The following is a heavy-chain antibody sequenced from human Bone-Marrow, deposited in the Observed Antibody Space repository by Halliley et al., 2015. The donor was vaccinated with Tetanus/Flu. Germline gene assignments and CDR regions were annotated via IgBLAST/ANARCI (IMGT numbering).Heavy chain of an antibody. CDR2: MTGSGNRT. CDR1: GFTFSSYE. J-gene: IGHJ3*01. D-gene: IGHD3-16*01. Sequence: QLVQSGGGLVQPGGSLRVSCTASGFTFSSYEMNWVRQAPGKGLEWVSTMTGSGNRTFYADSVKGRFTISRDKSKNTLFLQMNSLRAGDAAVYFCARGWGLDPLDVWGRGTMVTVSS. V-gene: IGHV3-23*04. CDR3: ARGWGLDPLDV.